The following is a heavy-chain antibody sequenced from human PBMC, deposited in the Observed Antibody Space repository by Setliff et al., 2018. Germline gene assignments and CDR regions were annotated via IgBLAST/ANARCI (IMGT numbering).Heavy chain of an antibody. Sequence: GGSLRLSCAASAFGFSSYWMSWVRQAPGKGPEWLAQISQDGSEKYYVDSVKGRLTISRDNAKNSLYLQMNSLRVEDTAVYYCANDVRGGVYEIWGQGTMVTISS. CDR2: ISQDGSEK. CDR3: ANDVRGGVYEI. J-gene: IGHJ3*02. CDR1: AFGFSSYW. V-gene: IGHV3-7*01. D-gene: IGHD3-16*01.